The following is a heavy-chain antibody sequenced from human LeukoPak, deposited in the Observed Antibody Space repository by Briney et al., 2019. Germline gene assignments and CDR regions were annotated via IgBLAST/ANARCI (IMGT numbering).Heavy chain of an antibody. CDR2: LYYSGSP. CDR3: ARRLKTAVAEYYFDY. D-gene: IGHD6-19*01. CDR1: GDSLSSFY. Sequence: PSETLSLTCTVSGDSLSSFYWSWIRQPAGQGLEWIGGLYYSGSPYYNPSLKSRVTISVDPSKNHFSLKLNSVTAADTAVYYCARRLKTAVAEYYFDYWGQGTLVTVSP. V-gene: IGHV4-59*05. J-gene: IGHJ4*02.